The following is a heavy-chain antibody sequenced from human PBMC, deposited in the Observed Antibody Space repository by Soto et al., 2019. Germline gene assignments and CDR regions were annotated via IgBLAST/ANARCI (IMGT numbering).Heavy chain of an antibody. CDR3: ARDPDSSGYYVFDY. D-gene: IGHD3-22*01. CDR1: GFTFGIYA. J-gene: IGHJ4*02. Sequence: GSLRLSCVASGFTFGIYAMHWVRQAPGKGLEWVAHISYRGGNEYYADSVKGRFTLSRDNSKSTLYLQMNSLRSEDTAIYYCARDPDSSGYYVFDYWGQGTLVTVSS. V-gene: IGHV3-30-3*01. CDR2: ISYRGGNE.